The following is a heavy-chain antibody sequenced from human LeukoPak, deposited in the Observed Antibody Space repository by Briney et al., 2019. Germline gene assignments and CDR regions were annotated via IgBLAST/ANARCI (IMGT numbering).Heavy chain of an antibody. Sequence: SETLSLTCTVSGGSISSSSYYWGWISQPPGKGLEWIGSIYYTGSTYYNPSLKSRVTISEDTSKNQSSLRLTSVTAADTAVYYCARRGDYGRSFDYWGQGTLVTVSS. J-gene: IGHJ4*02. D-gene: IGHD4-17*01. CDR2: IYYTGST. CDR1: GGSISSSSYY. CDR3: ARRGDYGRSFDY. V-gene: IGHV4-39*01.